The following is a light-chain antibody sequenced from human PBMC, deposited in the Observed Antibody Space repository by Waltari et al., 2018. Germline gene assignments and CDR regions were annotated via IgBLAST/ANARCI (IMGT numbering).Light chain of an antibody. Sequence: QLVLTQSPSASASLGASVKLTCTLSSGHSSNIIAWLQQRPERGPRYLMKVNSDGSHSKGDGIPDRVSGSSAGAERYRSICSLQAADEADYYCETGGDGTWVFGGGTKLTVL. CDR2: VNSDGSH. CDR1: SGHSSNI. V-gene: IGLV4-69*01. CDR3: ETGGDGTWV. J-gene: IGLJ3*02.